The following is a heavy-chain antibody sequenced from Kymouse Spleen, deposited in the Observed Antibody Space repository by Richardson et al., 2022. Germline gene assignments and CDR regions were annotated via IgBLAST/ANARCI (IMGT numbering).Heavy chain of an antibody. CDR2: ISSSSSYI. V-gene: IGHV3-21*03. D-gene: IGHD3-9*01. J-gene: IGHJ6*02. CDR1: GFTFSSYS. CDR3: ARDPYDILTGYYTPYYYYYGMDV. Sequence: EVQLVESGGGLVKPGGSLRLSCAASGFTFSSYSMNWVRQAPGKGLEWVSSISSSSSYIYYADSVKGRFTISRDNAKNSLYLQMNSLRAEDTAVYYCARDPYDILTGYYTPYYYYYGMDVWGQGTTVTVSS.